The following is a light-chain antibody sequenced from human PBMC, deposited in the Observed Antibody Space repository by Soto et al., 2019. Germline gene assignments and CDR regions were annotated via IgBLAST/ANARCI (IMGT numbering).Light chain of an antibody. CDR3: QQSGSSPKT. J-gene: IGKJ1*01. CDR2: GAS. Sequence: EILITQSPATLSVSPGERGTLSCTARQSVSGSYLAWYQQKPGEAPRLLIYGASSRATGIPDRFSGTGSGTDFTLTISRLEAEDVEVYHRQQSGSSPKTFGQGTKVDIK. V-gene: IGKV3-20*01. CDR1: QSVSGSY.